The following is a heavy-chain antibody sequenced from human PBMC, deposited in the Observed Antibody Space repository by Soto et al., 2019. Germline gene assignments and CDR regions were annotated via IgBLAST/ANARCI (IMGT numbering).Heavy chain of an antibody. CDR3: ARESSSSSSWSDLDY. V-gene: IGHV3-11*05. J-gene: IGHJ4*02. CDR1: GFTFSDYY. D-gene: IGHD6-13*01. Sequence: WGSLRLSCAASGFTFSDYYMSWIRQAPGEGLEWVSYISSSSSYTNYADSVKGRFTISRDNAKNSLYLQMNSLRAEDTAVYYCARESSSSSSWSDLDYWGQGTLVTVSS. CDR2: ISSSSSYT.